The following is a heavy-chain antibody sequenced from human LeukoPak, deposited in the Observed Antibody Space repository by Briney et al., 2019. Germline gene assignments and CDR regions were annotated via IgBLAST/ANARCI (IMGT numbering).Heavy chain of an antibody. D-gene: IGHD2-2*01. Sequence: ASVKVSCKVSGYTLTELSMHWVRQAPGKGLEWMGGFDPEDGETIYAQKFQGRVTMTEDTSTDTAYMELSSLRSEDTAVYYCARGWRDCSSPGCSDRWFDPWGQGTLVTVSS. J-gene: IGHJ5*02. V-gene: IGHV1-24*01. CDR2: FDPEDGET. CDR1: GYTLTELS. CDR3: ARGWRDCSSPGCSDRWFDP.